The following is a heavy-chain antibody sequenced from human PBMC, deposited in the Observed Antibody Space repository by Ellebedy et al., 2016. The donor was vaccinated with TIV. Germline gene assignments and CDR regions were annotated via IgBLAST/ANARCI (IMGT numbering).Heavy chain of an antibody. J-gene: IGHJ4*02. CDR1: GFTFSDHY. V-gene: IGHV3-72*01. CDR2: IRNPVYGGTA. CDR3: VRDSNHACDY. Sequence: GGSLRLSCAASGFTFSDHYMDWVRQAPGKGLEWVGFIRNPVYGGTAEYAASVKGRFTISRDDSKTSVSLQMNSLKTEDTAVYYCVRDSNHACDYWGQGTLVTVSS. D-gene: IGHD1-14*01.